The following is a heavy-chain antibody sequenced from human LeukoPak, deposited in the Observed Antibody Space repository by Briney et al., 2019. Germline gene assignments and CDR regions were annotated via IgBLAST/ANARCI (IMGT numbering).Heavy chain of an antibody. CDR3: ARVPRTTVTEPYFDY. Sequence: SETLSLTCTVAGGSISSSSYYWVWIREPPGKGLEWIGSIYYSGSTYYNPSLKSRVTISVDTSKNQFSLKLSSVTAADTAVYYCARVPRTTVTEPYFDYWGQGTLVTVSS. D-gene: IGHD4-17*01. V-gene: IGHV4-39*07. J-gene: IGHJ4*02. CDR1: GGSISSSSYY. CDR2: IYYSGST.